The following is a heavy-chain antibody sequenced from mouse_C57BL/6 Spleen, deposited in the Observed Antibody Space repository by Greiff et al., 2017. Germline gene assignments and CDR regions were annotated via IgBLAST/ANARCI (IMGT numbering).Heavy chain of an antibody. CDR1: GYAFSSSW. V-gene: IGHV1-82*01. CDR3: AGGYLDY. CDR2: IYPGDGDT. Sequence: QVQLQQSGPELVKPGASVKISCKASGYAFSSSWMNWVKQRTGKGLEWIGRIYPGDGDTNYNGKFKGKATLTADKSSSTAYMQLSSLTSEDSAVYFCAGGYLDYWGQGTTLTVSS. J-gene: IGHJ2*01. D-gene: IGHD1-1*02.